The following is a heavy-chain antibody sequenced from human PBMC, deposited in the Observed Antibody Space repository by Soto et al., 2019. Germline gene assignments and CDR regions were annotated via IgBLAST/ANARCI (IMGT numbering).Heavy chain of an antibody. CDR2: IRSKAYGGTT. J-gene: IGHJ6*02. Sequence: GGSLRLSCTASGFTFGDYAMSWFRQAPGKGLEWVGFIRSKAYGGTTEYAASVKGRFTISRDESKSIAYLQMNSLKTEDTAVYYCTRVRIGYCSSTSCQNGVSRDYYYGMDVWGQGTTVTVSS. V-gene: IGHV3-49*03. D-gene: IGHD2-2*01. CDR1: GFTFGDYA. CDR3: TRVRIGYCSSTSCQNGVSRDYYYGMDV.